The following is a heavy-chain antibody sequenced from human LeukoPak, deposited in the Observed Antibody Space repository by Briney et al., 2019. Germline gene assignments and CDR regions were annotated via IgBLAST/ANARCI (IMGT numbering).Heavy chain of an antibody. CDR1: GYTFTSYG. J-gene: IGHJ4*02. Sequence: ASVKVSCKASGYTFTSYGSTRVRQAPGQGREGRGWMSPNTGDTVAAQKPQDRVTMTTDTSTSTAFTELRSLRFDETAVYFCSRAPSGTPFGPGDYWGQGTLVTVSS. CDR3: SRAPSGTPFGPGDY. V-gene: IGHV1-18*01. D-gene: IGHD6-13*01. CDR2: MSPNTGDT.